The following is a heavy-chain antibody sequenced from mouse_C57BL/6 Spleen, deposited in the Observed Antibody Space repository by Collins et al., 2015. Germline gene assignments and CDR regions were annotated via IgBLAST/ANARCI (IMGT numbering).Heavy chain of an antibody. CDR1: GYTFTSYW. Sequence: QVQLQQPGAELVMPGASVKLSCKASGYTFTSYWMHWVKQRPGQGLEWIGEIDPSDSYTNYNQKFEGKSTLTVDKSSSTAYMQLSSLTSEDSAVYYCARYHYGSSYDAMDYWGQGTSVTVSS. CDR2: IDPSDSYT. J-gene: IGHJ4*01. V-gene: IGHV1-69*01. CDR3: ARYHYGSSYDAMDY. D-gene: IGHD1-1*01.